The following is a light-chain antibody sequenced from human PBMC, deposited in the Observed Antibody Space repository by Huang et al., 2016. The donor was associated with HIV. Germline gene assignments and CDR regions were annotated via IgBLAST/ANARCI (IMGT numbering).Light chain of an antibody. CDR3: QQYYSTPPWT. CDR2: WAS. J-gene: IGKJ1*01. V-gene: IGKV4-1*01. CDR1: QSVLYSSNSKNY. Sequence: DIVMTQSPDSLAVSLGERATINCKSSQSVLYSSNSKNYLAWYQQKPGQPPKLLIYWASTRESGVPDRFSCSGSGTDFTLTISSLQAEDVAVYYCQQYYSTPPWTFGQGTKVEIK.